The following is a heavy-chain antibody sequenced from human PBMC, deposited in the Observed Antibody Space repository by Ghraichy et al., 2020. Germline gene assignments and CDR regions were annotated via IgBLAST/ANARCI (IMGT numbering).Heavy chain of an antibody. Sequence: SETLSLTCAVYGGSFSGYYWSWIRQPPGKGLEWIGEINHSGSTNYNPSLKSRVTISVDTSKNQFSLKLSSVTAADTAVYYCARALREPYCSSTSCYTGMSGWGQGTLVTVSS. CDR3: ARALREPYCSSTSCYTGMSG. D-gene: IGHD2-2*02. J-gene: IGHJ4*02. CDR2: INHSGST. V-gene: IGHV4-34*01. CDR1: GGSFSGYY.